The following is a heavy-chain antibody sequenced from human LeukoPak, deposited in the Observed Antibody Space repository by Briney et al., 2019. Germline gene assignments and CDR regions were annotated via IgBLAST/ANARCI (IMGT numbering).Heavy chain of an antibody. J-gene: IGHJ4*02. CDR1: GGSFSGYY. CDR2: INHSGST. D-gene: IGHD4-17*01. CDR3: AREKGYGDSYFDY. V-gene: IGHV4-34*01. Sequence: SETLSLTCAVYGGSFSGYYWSWIRQPPGKGLEWIGEINHSGSTNYNPSLKSRVTISVDTSKNQFSLKLSSVTAADTAVYYCAREKGYGDSYFDYWGQGTLVTVSS.